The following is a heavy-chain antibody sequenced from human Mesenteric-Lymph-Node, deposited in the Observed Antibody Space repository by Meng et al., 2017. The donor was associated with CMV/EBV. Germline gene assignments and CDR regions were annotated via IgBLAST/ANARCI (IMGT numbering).Heavy chain of an antibody. CDR3: ARAHDYGDYEGDY. CDR2: INPSGGST. V-gene: IGHV1-46*01. Sequence: KGFGYNFTSDYRHWGRQAPGQGLEWMGIINPSGGSTSYAQKFQGRVTMTRDTSTSTVYMELSSLRSEDTAVYYCARAHDYGDYEGDYWGQGTLVTVSS. CDR1: GYNFTSDY. D-gene: IGHD4-17*01. J-gene: IGHJ4*02.